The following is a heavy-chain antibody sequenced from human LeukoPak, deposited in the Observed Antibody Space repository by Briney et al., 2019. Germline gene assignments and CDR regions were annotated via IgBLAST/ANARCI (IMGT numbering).Heavy chain of an antibody. D-gene: IGHD5-24*01. CDR2: ISWNSGSI. CDR3: ARGMATVPFDY. CDR1: GFTFDDYA. Sequence: GGSLRLSCAASGFTFDDYAMHWVRQAPGKGLEWVSGISWNSGSIGYADSVKGRFTISRDNAKNSLYLQMNSLRAEDTALYYCARGMATVPFDYWGQGTLVTVSS. J-gene: IGHJ4*02. V-gene: IGHV3-9*01.